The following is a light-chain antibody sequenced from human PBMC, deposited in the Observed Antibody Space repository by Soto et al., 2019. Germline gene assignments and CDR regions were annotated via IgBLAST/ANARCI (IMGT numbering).Light chain of an antibody. CDR1: QSVSSY. J-gene: IGKJ1*01. V-gene: IGKV3-11*01. CDR2: DAS. CDR3: QQRSNWPRTWT. Sequence: EIVLTQSPGTLALSPGERATLSWRASQSVSSYLAWYQQKPGQAPRLLIYDASNRATGIPARFSGSGSGTDFTLTISSLEPEDFAVYYCQQRSNWPRTWTFGQGTKVDIK.